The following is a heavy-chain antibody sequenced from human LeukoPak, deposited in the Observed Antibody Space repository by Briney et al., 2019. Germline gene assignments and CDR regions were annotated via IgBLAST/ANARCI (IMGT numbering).Heavy chain of an antibody. CDR3: AKDTSLGYSFGHFDY. Sequence: GRSLRLSCAASGFTFDDYAMHWVRQAPGKGLEWVSGISWNGGSIGYADSVKGRFTISRDNAKNSLYLQMNSLRAEDTAFYYCAKDTSLGYSFGHFDYWGQGTLVTVSS. D-gene: IGHD5-18*01. CDR1: GFTFDDYA. V-gene: IGHV3-9*01. CDR2: ISWNGGSI. J-gene: IGHJ4*02.